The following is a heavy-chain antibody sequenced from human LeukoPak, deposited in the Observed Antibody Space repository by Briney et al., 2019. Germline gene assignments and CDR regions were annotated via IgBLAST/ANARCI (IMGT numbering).Heavy chain of an antibody. Sequence: GGSLRLPCTASGFTFGDYALSWVRQAPGKGLEWVGFIRSQAYDGTAEYAASVKGRFTISRDDSKSIAYLQMTSLKTEDTAVYYCARSTWYMDYWGQGTLVTVSS. J-gene: IGHJ4*02. D-gene: IGHD6-13*01. CDR1: GFTFGDYA. V-gene: IGHV3-49*04. CDR2: IRSQAYDGTA. CDR3: ARSTWYMDY.